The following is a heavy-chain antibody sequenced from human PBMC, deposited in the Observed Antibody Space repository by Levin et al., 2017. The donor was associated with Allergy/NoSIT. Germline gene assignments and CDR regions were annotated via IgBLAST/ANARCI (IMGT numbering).Heavy chain of an antibody. CDR3: ARDFRGVFDY. CDR1: GFTFSSHW. CDR2: IKQDGSEI. D-gene: IGHD2-8*01. J-gene: IGHJ4*02. V-gene: IGHV3-7*01. Sequence: ETLSLTCAASGFTFSSHWMSWVRQAPGKGLEWVANIKQDGSEINYVDSVKGRFTISRDNAKNSLYLQMNSLRAEDTAVYYCARDFRGVFDYWGQGTLVTVSS.